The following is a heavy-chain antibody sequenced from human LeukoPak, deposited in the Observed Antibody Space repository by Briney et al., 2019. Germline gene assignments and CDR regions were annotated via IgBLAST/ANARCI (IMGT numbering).Heavy chain of an antibody. CDR3: ARAVLRFLEWLPADAFDI. Sequence: ASVKVSCKASGYTFTSYYMHWVRQAPGQGLEWMGIINPSGGSTSYAQKFQGRVTMTRDTSTSTVYMELSSLRSEDTAVYYCARAVLRFLEWLPADAFDIWGQGTMVTVSS. V-gene: IGHV1-46*01. CDR1: GYTFTSYY. CDR2: INPSGGST. D-gene: IGHD3-3*01. J-gene: IGHJ3*02.